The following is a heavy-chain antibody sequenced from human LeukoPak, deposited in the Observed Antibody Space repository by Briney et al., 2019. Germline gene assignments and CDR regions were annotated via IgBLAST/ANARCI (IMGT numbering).Heavy chain of an antibody. J-gene: IGHJ4*02. CDR3: ARHLTFLEWSDY. D-gene: IGHD3-3*01. Sequence: SETLSLTCTVSGYSISSGYYWGWIRQPPGKGLEWIGSIYHSGSTYYNPSLKSRVTISVDTSKNQFSLKLSSVTAADTAVYYCARHLTFLEWSDYWGQGTLVTVSS. V-gene: IGHV4-38-2*02. CDR2: IYHSGST. CDR1: GYSISSGYY.